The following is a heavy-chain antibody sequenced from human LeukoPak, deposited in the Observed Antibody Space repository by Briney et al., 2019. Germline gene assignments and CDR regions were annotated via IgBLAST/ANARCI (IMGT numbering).Heavy chain of an antibody. J-gene: IGHJ5*02. V-gene: IGHV3-23*01. Sequence: RGSRRLSCAASGFAFSSYAMTWVRQAPGKGLEWVAVVTTDGNGAYYADYVKGRFTISRDNSHNTVFLQMRRLRLEDTALYFCAKTLGAYCFDHWGQGTLVTVSS. D-gene: IGHD3-16*01. CDR3: AKTLGAYCFDH. CDR1: GFAFSSYA. CDR2: VTTDGNGA.